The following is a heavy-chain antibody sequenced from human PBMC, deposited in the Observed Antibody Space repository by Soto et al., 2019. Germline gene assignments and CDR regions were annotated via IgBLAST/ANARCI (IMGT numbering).Heavy chain of an antibody. CDR1: GYTFSSHA. D-gene: IGHD3-3*01. J-gene: IGHJ4*02. V-gene: IGHV1-3*01. Sequence: VKVSCKASGYTFSSHAIHWVRQAPGQRLEWMGWINAGNGDTKYSQKFQGRVAITRDTSASSAYMELSTLKSEDTAVYYCARDGARIAVFGVVYYFAYWGQGTVVTLSS. CDR3: ARDGARIAVFGVVYYFAY. CDR2: INAGNGDT.